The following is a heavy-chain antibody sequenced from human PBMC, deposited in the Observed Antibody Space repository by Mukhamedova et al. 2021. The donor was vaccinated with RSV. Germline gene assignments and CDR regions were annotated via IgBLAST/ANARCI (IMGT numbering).Heavy chain of an antibody. CDR2: ISVDGNYK. Sequence: GLDWVAVISVDGNYKYYADSVKGRFTISRDNSKDTLYLQMNSLGVEDTAVYYCVRESGVGFCSSPGCSVGAFDVWGHGTMVTVSS. J-gene: IGHJ3*01. CDR3: VRESGVGFCSSPGCSVGAFDV. D-gene: IGHD2-2*01. V-gene: IGHV3-30*01.